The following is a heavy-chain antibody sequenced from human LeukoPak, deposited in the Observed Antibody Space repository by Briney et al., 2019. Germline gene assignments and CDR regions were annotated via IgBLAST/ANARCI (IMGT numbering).Heavy chain of an antibody. CDR1: GYTFIGYY. V-gene: IGHV1-2*06. D-gene: IGHD2-15*01. Sequence: ASVKVSCKATGYTFIGYYMHWVRQAPGQGLEWMGRNNPNSGGTNYAQKFQGRVTMTRDMSISTAYMELTRLTSDDTAVYYCARERAVQGYCSGGRCYINDYWGQGTLVTVSS. J-gene: IGHJ4*02. CDR2: NNPNSGGT. CDR3: ARERAVQGYCSGGRCYINDY.